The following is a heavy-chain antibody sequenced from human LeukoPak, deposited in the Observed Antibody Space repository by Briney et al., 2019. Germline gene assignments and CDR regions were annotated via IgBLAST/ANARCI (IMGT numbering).Heavy chain of an antibody. D-gene: IGHD1-1*01. J-gene: IGHJ3*02. CDR3: ARVRYNWNDQRYAFDI. Sequence: SVKVSCKASGGTFSSYAISWVRQAPGQGLEWMGGIIPIFGTANYAQKFQGRVTITADKSASTAYMELSSLRSEDTAVYYCARVRYNWNDQRYAFDIWGQGTMVTVSS. CDR2: IIPIFGTA. CDR1: GGTFSSYA. V-gene: IGHV1-69*06.